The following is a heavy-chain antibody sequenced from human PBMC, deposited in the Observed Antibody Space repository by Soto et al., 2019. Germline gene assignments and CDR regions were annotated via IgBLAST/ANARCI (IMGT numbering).Heavy chain of an antibody. Sequence: SETLSLTCTVSGGSISSYYWSWIRQPPGKGLEWIGYIYYSGSTNYNPSLKSRVTISVDTSKNQFSLKLSSVTAADTAVYYCARVISWTVVTPALTDVYNWFDPWGQGTLVTVSS. CDR3: ARVISWTVVTPALTDVYNWFDP. D-gene: IGHD2-21*02. CDR1: GGSISSYY. J-gene: IGHJ5*02. V-gene: IGHV4-59*01. CDR2: IYYSGST.